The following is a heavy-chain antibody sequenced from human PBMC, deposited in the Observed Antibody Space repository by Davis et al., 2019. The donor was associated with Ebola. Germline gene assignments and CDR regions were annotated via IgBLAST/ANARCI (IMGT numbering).Heavy chain of an antibody. V-gene: IGHV2-5*02. CDR3: AHKAYGSLSNWFGP. CDR2: VYWDVDK. J-gene: IGHJ5*02. Sequence: SGPTLVKPTQTLTLTCSFSGFSLSTTGPGVGWFRQSPGAALEWLALVYWDVDKRYSPSLRSRLTITKDTSKNQVVLSMTNMDPVDTATYYCAHKAYGSLSNWFGPWGQGTLVTVSS. D-gene: IGHD4-17*01. CDR1: GFSLSTTGPG.